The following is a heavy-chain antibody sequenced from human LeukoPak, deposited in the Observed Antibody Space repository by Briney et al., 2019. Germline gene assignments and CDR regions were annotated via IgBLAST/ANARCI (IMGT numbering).Heavy chain of an antibody. CDR2: ISYDGSNK. CDR3: AKGAIAAAGMGGSFDY. V-gene: IGHV3-30*18. D-gene: IGHD6-13*01. CDR1: GFTFSSYG. J-gene: IGHJ4*02. Sequence: GGSLRLSCAASGFTFSSYGMDWVRQAPGKGLEWVAVISYDGSNKYYADSVKGRFTISRDNSKNTLYLQMNSLRAEDTAVYYCAKGAIAAAGMGGSFDYWGQGTLATVSS.